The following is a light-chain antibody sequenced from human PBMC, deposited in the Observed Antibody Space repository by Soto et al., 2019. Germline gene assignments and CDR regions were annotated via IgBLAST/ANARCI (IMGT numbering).Light chain of an antibody. V-gene: IGLV1-40*01. CDR3: QSYDSSLSGYV. CDR1: SSNIGAGYE. CDR2: ENN. J-gene: IGLJ1*01. Sequence: QSVLTQPPSVSEAPGQRVTISCTGSSSNIGAGYEAHWYQQVPGTAPKLLIYENNNRPSGVPDRFSGSKSSTSASLAITGLQAEYESDYYCQSYDSSLSGYVFGTGTKVTVL.